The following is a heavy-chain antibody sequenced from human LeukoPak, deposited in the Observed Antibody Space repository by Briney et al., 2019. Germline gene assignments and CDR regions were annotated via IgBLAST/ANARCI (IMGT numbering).Heavy chain of an antibody. V-gene: IGHV3-48*04. CDR3: AREGGIVVVHFGY. Sequence: PGGSLRLSCAASGFTFSSYSMNWVRQAPGKGLEWVSYISSNSSTIYYADSVMGRFTISRDNAKNSLYLQMNSLRAEDTAVYYCAREGGIVVVHFGYWGQGTLVTVSS. D-gene: IGHD3-22*01. J-gene: IGHJ4*02. CDR1: GFTFSSYS. CDR2: ISSNSSTI.